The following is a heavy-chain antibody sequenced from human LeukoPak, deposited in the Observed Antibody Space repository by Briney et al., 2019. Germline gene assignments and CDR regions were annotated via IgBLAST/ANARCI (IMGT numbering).Heavy chain of an antibody. J-gene: IGHJ4*02. V-gene: IGHV3-23*01. Sequence: RQAPGXXXXXXSAISGSGGSTYYADSVKGRFTNSRDNSKNTLYLQMNSLRAEDTAVYYCAKDRAVAGTETFDYWGQGTLVTVSS. D-gene: IGHD6-19*01. CDR3: AKDRAVAGTETFDY. CDR2: ISGSGGST.